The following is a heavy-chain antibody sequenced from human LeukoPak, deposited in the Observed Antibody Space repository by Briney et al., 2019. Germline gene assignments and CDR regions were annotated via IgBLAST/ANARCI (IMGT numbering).Heavy chain of an antibody. V-gene: IGHV4-34*01. CDR3: ARGPNYYGSGSYAYRD. D-gene: IGHD3-10*01. Sequence: SETLSLTCAVYGGSFSGYYWSWIRQPPGKGLEWIGEINHSGRTNYNPSLKSRVTISVDTSKNQFSLKLSSVTAADTAVYYCARGPNYYGSGSYAYRDWGQGTLVTVSS. J-gene: IGHJ4*02. CDR2: INHSGRT. CDR1: GGSFSGYY.